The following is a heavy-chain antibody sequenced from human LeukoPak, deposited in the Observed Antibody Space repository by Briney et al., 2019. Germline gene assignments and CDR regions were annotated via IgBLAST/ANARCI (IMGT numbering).Heavy chain of an antibody. CDR2: IYWDDSK. CDR1: GGSINNYYWT. Sequence: TLSLTCTVSGGSINNYYWTWIRQPPGKALEWLALIYWDDSKRYSPSLSSRLTITKDTSKNQVVLTMANMDPVDTATYYCAHRVILSDIPVDYWGQGTLVTVSS. CDR3: AHRVILSDIPVDY. V-gene: IGHV2-5*08. D-gene: IGHD2/OR15-2a*01. J-gene: IGHJ4*02.